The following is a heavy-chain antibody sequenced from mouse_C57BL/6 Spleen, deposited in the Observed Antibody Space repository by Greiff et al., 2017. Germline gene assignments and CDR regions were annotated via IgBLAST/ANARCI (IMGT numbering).Heavy chain of an antibody. J-gene: IGHJ2*01. CDR2: INPSTGGT. CDR1: GYSFTGYY. CDR3: ARHGIYYDYLDY. D-gene: IGHD2-4*01. V-gene: IGHV1-42*01. Sequence: VQLQQSGPELVKPGASVKISCKASGYSFTGYYMNWVKQSPEKSLEWIGEINPSTGGTTYNQKFKAKATLTVDKSSSTAYMQLKSLTSEDSAVYYCARHGIYYDYLDYWGQGTTLTVSS.